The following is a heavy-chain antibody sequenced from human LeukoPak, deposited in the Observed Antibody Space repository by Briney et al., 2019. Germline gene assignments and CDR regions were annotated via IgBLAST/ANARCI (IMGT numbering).Heavy chain of an antibody. D-gene: IGHD3-22*01. CDR1: GFTFDDYA. CDR2: ITWDSDSI. CDR3: AKDIYRDHIRYDSSGYLDH. J-gene: IGHJ4*02. Sequence: GGSLRLSCAASGFTFDDYAMHWVRQAPGKGLEWVSGITWDSDSIEYADSVKGRFTISRDNAKNSLYLQMNSLRAEDTALYYCAKDIYRDHIRYDSSGYLDHWGQGTLVTVSS. V-gene: IGHV3-9*01.